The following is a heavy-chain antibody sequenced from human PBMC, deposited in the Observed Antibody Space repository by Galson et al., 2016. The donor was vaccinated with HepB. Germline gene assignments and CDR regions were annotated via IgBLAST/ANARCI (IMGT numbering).Heavy chain of an antibody. CDR1: GFDFNDSS. D-gene: IGHD4-17*01. CDR2: ISFDGRYS. J-gene: IGHJ5*02. Sequence: SLRLSCAASGFDFNDSSMHWVRQSPGKGLEWVAGISFDGRYSYYADSVKGRFIISRDSSKKTVYLQMNSLRSKDTAVYYCARPAAGRTATTTLAWGQGILVTVSS. V-gene: IGHV3-30-3*01. CDR3: ARPAAGRTATTTLA.